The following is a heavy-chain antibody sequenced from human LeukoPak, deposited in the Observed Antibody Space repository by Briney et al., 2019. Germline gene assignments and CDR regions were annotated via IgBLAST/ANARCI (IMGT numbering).Heavy chain of an antibody. J-gene: IGHJ3*02. CDR2: INHSGST. Sequence: PSETLSLTCAVYGGSFSGYYWSWIRQPPGKGLEWIGEINHSGSTNYNPSLKSRVTISVDTSKNQFSLKLSSVTAADTAVYYCARDRPGGIVGAFDIWGQGTMVTVSS. D-gene: IGHD1-26*01. CDR3: ARDRPGGIVGAFDI. CDR1: GGSFSGYY. V-gene: IGHV4-34*01.